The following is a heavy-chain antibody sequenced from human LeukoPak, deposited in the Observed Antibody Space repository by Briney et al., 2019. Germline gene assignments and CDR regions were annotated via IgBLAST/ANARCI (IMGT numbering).Heavy chain of an antibody. CDR2: MSYSGRT. CDR3: ARSPQRTATTANRLDP. D-gene: IGHD4-17*01. Sequence: PSETLSLTCTVSGGSISNYYWGWIRQPPGKGLEWIGSMSYSGRTYYNPSLKTRVTVSLDTSKNQFSLNLISVTAADTAVYYCARSPQRTATTANRLDPWGQGTLVTVSS. J-gene: IGHJ5*02. V-gene: IGHV4-39*07. CDR1: GGSISNYY.